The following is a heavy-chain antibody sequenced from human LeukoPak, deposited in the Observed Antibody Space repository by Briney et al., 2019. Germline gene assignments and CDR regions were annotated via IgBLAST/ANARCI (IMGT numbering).Heavy chain of an antibody. J-gene: IGHJ5*02. V-gene: IGHV3-15*01. CDR1: GFTFSSAW. D-gene: IGHD6-19*01. CDR2: IKSRTDGGIT. CDR3: PTSVAGSGSP. Sequence: PGGSLRLSCAASGFTFSSAWMIWVRQAPGKGLEWVGRIKSRTDGGITDYAASVKGRFTISRDDSKNTLYLQMNSLQTEDTAVYYCPTSVAGSGSPWGQGTLVTVSS.